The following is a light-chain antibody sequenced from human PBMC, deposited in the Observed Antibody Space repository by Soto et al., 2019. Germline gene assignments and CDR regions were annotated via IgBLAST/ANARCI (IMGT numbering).Light chain of an antibody. CDR2: AAS. CDR1: QSISSSY. J-gene: IGKJ2*01. CDR3: QQYGSSSYT. V-gene: IGKV3-20*01. Sequence: EIVLTQSPGTLSLSPRERATLSCRASQSISSSYLAWYQQKPGQAPRLLIYAASSRATGIPDRFSGSGSGTDFTLTIRRLEPEDFAVYYCQQYGSSSYTFGQGTQLAIK.